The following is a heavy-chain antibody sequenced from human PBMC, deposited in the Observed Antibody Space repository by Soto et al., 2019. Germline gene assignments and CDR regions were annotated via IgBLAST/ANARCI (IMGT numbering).Heavy chain of an antibody. D-gene: IGHD2-15*01. J-gene: IGHJ5*02. CDR1: GGSISSGDYY. CDR2: IYYSGST. CDR3: ARHRPPPRTPWFDP. Sequence: SETLSLTCSVSGGSISSGDYYWNWIRQPPGKGLEWIGYIYYSGSTNYNPSLKSRVTISVDTSKNQFSLKLSSVTAADTAVSYCARHRPPPRTPWFDPWGKETLVTVSS. V-gene: IGHV4-61*08.